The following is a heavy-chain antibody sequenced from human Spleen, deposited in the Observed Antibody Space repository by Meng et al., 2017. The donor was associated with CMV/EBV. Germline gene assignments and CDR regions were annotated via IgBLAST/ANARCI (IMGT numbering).Heavy chain of an antibody. Sequence: GESLKISCAASRFIFSDFYMSWFRQAPGKGLEWVANIKQDGSEKFYVDSVKGRFTISRDNAKNSLYLQMSSLRAEDTAVYYCARGSHYGGTHNWFDPWGHGTLVTVSS. D-gene: IGHD4-23*01. V-gene: IGHV3-7*03. J-gene: IGHJ5*02. CDR1: RFIFSDFY. CDR3: ARGSHYGGTHNWFDP. CDR2: IKQDGSEK.